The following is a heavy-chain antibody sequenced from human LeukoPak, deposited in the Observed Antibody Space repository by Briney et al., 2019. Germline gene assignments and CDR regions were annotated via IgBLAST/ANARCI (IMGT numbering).Heavy chain of an antibody. CDR3: ARHYGP. CDR2: VSFSGTT. V-gene: IGHV4-59*08. J-gene: IGHJ4*02. Sequence: SETLSLTCTVSRGPISSHYWSWIRQPPGKGLEWIGYVSFSGTTKYSPSLNSRVTISVDTSKNQFSLKLNSVTATDTAVYYCARHYGPWGQGTLVTVSS. D-gene: IGHD3-10*01. CDR1: RGPISSHY.